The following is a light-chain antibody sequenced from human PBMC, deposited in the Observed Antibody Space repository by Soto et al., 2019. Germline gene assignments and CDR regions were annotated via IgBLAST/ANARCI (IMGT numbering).Light chain of an antibody. CDR2: DAS. V-gene: IGKV3-11*01. Sequence: EIGGTQSPATLTLSPGERATLSCRASQSVSSYLAWYQQKPGQAPRLLLYDASTRATGIPARFSGSGSGTDFTLTISSLEPEDFAVYYCQQRTNWPPITFGQGTRLEIK. CDR1: QSVSSY. CDR3: QQRTNWPPIT. J-gene: IGKJ5*01.